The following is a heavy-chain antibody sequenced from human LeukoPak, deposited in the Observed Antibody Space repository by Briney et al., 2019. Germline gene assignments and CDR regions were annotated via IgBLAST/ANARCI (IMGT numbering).Heavy chain of an antibody. D-gene: IGHD4-17*01. CDR2: IYYSGST. Sequence: SETLSLTCTVSGGSISSGGYYWSWIRQHPGKGLEWIGYIYYSGSTYYNPSLKSRVTISVDTSKNQFSLKLSSVTAADTAVYYCHCYTVTTPYFDYWGQGPLVTVSS. J-gene: IGHJ4*02. V-gene: IGHV4-31*03. CDR3: HCYTVTTPYFDY. CDR1: GGSISSGGYY.